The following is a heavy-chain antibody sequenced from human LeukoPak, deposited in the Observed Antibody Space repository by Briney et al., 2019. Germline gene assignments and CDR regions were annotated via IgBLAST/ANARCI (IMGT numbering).Heavy chain of an antibody. CDR3: ARGDNYDILTGYQTPSHLSDY. CDR1: GYTFTSYY. D-gene: IGHD3-9*01. V-gene: IGHV1-46*01. CDR2: INPSGGST. J-gene: IGHJ4*02. Sequence: ASVKVSCKASGYTFTSYYMHWVRQAPGQGLEWMGIINPSGGSTSYAQKFQGRVTMTRDTSTSTVYMELSSLRSEDTAVYYCARGDNYDILTGYQTPSHLSDYWGQGTLVTVSS.